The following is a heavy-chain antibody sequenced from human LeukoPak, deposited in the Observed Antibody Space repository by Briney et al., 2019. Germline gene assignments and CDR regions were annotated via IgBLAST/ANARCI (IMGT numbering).Heavy chain of an antibody. CDR2: ISWNSGSI. Sequence: PGGSLRLSCAASGFTFDDYAMHWVRQAPGKGLEWVSGISWNSGSIGYADSVKGRFTISRDNAKNSLYLQMNSLRAEDTALYYCAKDTGYGGNDAFDIWGQGTMVTVSS. J-gene: IGHJ3*02. CDR3: AKDTGYGGNDAFDI. V-gene: IGHV3-9*01. D-gene: IGHD4-23*01. CDR1: GFTFDDYA.